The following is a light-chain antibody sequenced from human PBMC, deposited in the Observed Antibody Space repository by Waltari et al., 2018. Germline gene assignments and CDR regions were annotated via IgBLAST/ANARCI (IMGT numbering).Light chain of an antibody. CDR3: AAFDDSLNGWV. V-gene: IGLV1-47*01. CDR2: RNN. Sequence: QSMLTQPSSPSGAPGQRVTISCSGSRSNIGSNYVYWYQRLPGTAPKLLIYRNNQRPSGVPDRFSGSKSGTSAYLAISGLRSEDEADYYCAAFDDSLNGWVFGGGTKLTVL. J-gene: IGLJ3*02. CDR1: RSNIGSNY.